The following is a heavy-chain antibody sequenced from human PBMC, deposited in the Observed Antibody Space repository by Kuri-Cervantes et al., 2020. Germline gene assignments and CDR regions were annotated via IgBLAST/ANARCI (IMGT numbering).Heavy chain of an antibody. V-gene: IGHV4-38-2*01. Sequence: LRLSCAISGYSISSGYYWGWIRQPPGKGLVWIGAIYHSGTTSYNPSLESRVTISVDTSKNQFSLNLSSVTAADTAAYYCARLGDCTDGVCYGYYMDVWGKGTTVTVSS. CDR1: GYSISSGYY. CDR2: IYHSGTT. D-gene: IGHD2-8*01. J-gene: IGHJ6*03. CDR3: ARLGDCTDGVCYGYYMDV.